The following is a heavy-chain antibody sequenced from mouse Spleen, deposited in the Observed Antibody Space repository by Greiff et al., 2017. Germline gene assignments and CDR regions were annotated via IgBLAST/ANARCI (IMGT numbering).Heavy chain of an antibody. CDR3: AGDGSSYYVDY. CDR2: ISSGSSTI. J-gene: IGHJ2*01. CDR1: GFTFSDYG. V-gene: IGHV5-17*01. D-gene: IGHD1-1*01. Sequence: EVHLVESGGGLVKPGGSLKLSCAASGFTFSDYGMHWVRQAPEKGLEWVAYISSGSSTIYYAATVKGRFTISRDNAQNNLFLQITSLRAEERARDYCAGDGSSYYVDYWGEGTTLTVSS.